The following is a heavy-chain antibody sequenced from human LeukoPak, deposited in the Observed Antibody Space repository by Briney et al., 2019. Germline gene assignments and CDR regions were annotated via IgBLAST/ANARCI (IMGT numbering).Heavy chain of an antibody. CDR2: IYTTGIT. J-gene: IGHJ4*02. CDR1: GGSISNYF. V-gene: IGHV4-4*07. Sequence: PSETLSPTCTVSGGSISNYFWSWIRQPAGKGLEWIGRIYTTGITNCNPSLGSRVTMSVDTSKNQFSLRLNSVTAADTAVYFCARNALRGYIYGFDYWGQGTLVTVSS. CDR3: ARNALRGYIYGFDY. D-gene: IGHD5-18*01.